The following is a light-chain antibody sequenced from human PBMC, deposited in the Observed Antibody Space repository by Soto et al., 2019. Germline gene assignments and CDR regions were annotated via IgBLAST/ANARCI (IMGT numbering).Light chain of an antibody. Sequence: QPVLTQSPSASASRGASVKLTCTLSSGHSNYAIAWHQQQSEKGPRYLMKLNSDGSHSKGDGIPDRFSGSSSGAERYLTISSLQSEDEADYYCQTWGSGIVVFGGGTKLTV. CDR2: LNSDGSH. J-gene: IGLJ2*01. CDR3: QTWGSGIVV. CDR1: SGHSNYA. V-gene: IGLV4-69*01.